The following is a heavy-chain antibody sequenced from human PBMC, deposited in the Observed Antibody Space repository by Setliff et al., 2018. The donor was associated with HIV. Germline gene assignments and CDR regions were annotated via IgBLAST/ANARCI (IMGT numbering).Heavy chain of an antibody. CDR1: GGSIGSGNYD. J-gene: IGHJ3*01. CDR2: ITYSGST. Sequence: SETLSLTCTVSGGSIGSGNYDWNWIRQHPGKGLEWIGYITYSGSTYYNPSLMSRVSISPDTSKNQFSLKLGSVTAADTAVYYCAREWSYGAFDTFDVWGQGTMVTVSS. CDR3: AREWSYGAFDTFDV. V-gene: IGHV4-31*03. D-gene: IGHD5-18*01.